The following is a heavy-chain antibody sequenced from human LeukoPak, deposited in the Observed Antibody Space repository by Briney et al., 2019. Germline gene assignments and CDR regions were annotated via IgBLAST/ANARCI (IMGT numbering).Heavy chain of an antibody. CDR3: AKIWPPYYYDSSGYYDY. CDR1: GFTFSDYY. Sequence: GGSLRLSCAASGFTFSDYYMSWVRQAPGKGLEWVSAISGSGGSTYYADSVKGRFTISRDNSKNTLYLQMNSLRAEDTAVYYCAKIWPPYYYDSSGYYDYWGQGTLVTVSS. CDR2: ISGSGGST. D-gene: IGHD3-22*01. V-gene: IGHV3-23*01. J-gene: IGHJ4*02.